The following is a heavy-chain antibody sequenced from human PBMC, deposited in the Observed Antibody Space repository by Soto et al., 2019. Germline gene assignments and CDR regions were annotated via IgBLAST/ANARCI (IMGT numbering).Heavy chain of an antibody. CDR3: ARQGGENYYYGMDV. CDR1: GGTFSNYA. V-gene: IGHV1-69*01. J-gene: IGHJ6*02. CDR2: IIPIFGTA. D-gene: IGHD2-21*01. Sequence: QVQLVQSGAEVKKPGSSVKVSCKASGGTFSNYAISWVRQAPGQGLEWMGGIIPIFGTANYAQKFQGRVTITADESTSTAYMELSSLRSEDTAVYYCARQGGENYYYGMDVWGQGTTVTVSS.